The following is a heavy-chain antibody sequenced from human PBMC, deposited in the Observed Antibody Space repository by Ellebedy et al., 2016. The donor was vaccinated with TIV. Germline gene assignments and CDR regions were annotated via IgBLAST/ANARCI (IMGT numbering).Heavy chain of an antibody. CDR1: GYTFTSYA. V-gene: IGHV1-3*01. CDR3: ARDQGGRWAVAGTDY. Sequence: AASVKVSCKASGYTFTSYAMHWVRHAPGQRLEWMGWINAGNGNTKYSQNFQGRVTITRDTSSSTAYMELRSLRSDDTAVYYCARDQGGRWAVAGTDYWGQGTLVTVSS. CDR2: INAGNGNT. J-gene: IGHJ4*02. D-gene: IGHD6-19*01.